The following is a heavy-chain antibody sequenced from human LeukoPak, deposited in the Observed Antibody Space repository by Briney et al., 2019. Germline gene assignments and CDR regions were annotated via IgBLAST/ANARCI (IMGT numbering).Heavy chain of an antibody. CDR2: INPNSGGT. Sequence: ASVKVSCKASGYTFTGYHMHWVRQAPGQRLEWMGWINPNSGGTNYAQKFQGRVTMTRDTSISTAYMELSRLRSDDTAVYYCARATVTRSAFDIWGQGTMVTVSS. CDR3: ARATVTRSAFDI. CDR1: GYTFTGYH. J-gene: IGHJ3*02. D-gene: IGHD4-17*01. V-gene: IGHV1-2*02.